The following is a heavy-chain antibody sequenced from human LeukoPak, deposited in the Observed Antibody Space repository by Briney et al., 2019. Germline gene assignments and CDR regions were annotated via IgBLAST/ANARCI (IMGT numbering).Heavy chain of an antibody. D-gene: IGHD1-1*01. V-gene: IGHV3-48*04. CDR1: GFIFSNYP. CDR2: ISGSSSVI. Sequence: PGGSLRLSCAASGFIFSNYPMNWVRQAPGKGLEWVASISGSSSVIKYADAVEGRFTIFRDNAKNSLFLQMNSLGADDTAVYYCASHRVRARSYNVDYWGQGTLVVVSS. J-gene: IGHJ4*02. CDR3: ASHRVRARSYNVDY.